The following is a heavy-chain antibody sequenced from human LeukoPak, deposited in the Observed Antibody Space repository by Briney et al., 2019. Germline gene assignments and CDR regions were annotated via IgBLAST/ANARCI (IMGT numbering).Heavy chain of an antibody. CDR2: IYTSGST. Sequence: PSETLSLTCTVSGGSISSYYWSWIRQPAGKGLEWIGRIYTSGSTNYNPSLKSRVTMSVDTSKNQFSLKLSSVTAADTAVYYCARGLEYYYASSGYLDYWGQGTLVTVSS. CDR1: GGSISSYY. V-gene: IGHV4-4*07. J-gene: IGHJ4*02. CDR3: ARGLEYYYASSGYLDY. D-gene: IGHD3-22*01.